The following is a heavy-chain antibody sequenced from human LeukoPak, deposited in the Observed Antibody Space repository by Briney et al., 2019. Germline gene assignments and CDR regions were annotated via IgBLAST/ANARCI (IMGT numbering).Heavy chain of an antibody. J-gene: IGHJ4*02. D-gene: IGHD3-10*01. CDR3: AKEFDGSGSYSPPDY. V-gene: IGHV3-23*01. Sequence: GGSLRLSCATSGFSFSSYAMSWVRQAPGKGLEWVSAISGSGGSTYYADSVKGRFTISRDNSKNTLYLQMNSLRAEDTAVYYCAKEFDGSGSYSPPDYWGQGTLVTVSS. CDR2: ISGSGGST. CDR1: GFSFSSYA.